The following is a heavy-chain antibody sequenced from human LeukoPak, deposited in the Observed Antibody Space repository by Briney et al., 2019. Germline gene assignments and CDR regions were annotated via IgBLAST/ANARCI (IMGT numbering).Heavy chain of an antibody. J-gene: IGHJ4*02. D-gene: IGHD3-16*01. CDR2: IRTKSDGETV. Sequence: GGSLTLSCAASGFTLSSACLSWVRQAPGKGLEWVGRIRTKSDGETVDYAAPEKGRFTISRDDSKNTLFLQMNSLKTEDTAVYYCATPALGGRLYYYDYWGQGTLVTVSP. CDR3: ATPALGGRLYYYDY. CDR1: GFTLSSAC. V-gene: IGHV3-15*01.